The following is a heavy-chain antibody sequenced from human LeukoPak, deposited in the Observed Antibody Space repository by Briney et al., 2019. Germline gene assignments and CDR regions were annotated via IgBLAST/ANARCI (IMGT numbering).Heavy chain of an antibody. CDR1: EFFADHI. Sequence: GGSLRLSCAASEFFADHILVWVRQAPGKGLEWVSSIGGRSSFIYYADSVKGRFTISRDDAKNSLFLQMNSLRAEDTGVYYCARDLGMLLGPIDYWAQGTLVTVSS. CDR2: IGGRSSFI. J-gene: IGHJ4*02. V-gene: IGHV3-21*01. CDR3: ARDLGMLLGPIDY. D-gene: IGHD2-21*01.